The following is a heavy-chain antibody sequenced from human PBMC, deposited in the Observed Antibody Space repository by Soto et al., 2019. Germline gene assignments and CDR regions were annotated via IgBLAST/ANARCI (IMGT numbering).Heavy chain of an antibody. Sequence: QVQLQQWGAGLLKPSETLSLTCAVYGGSFSGYYWSWIRQPPGKGLEWIGEINHSGSTNYNPSLKGRVTISVDTSKNQFSLKLSSVTAADTAVYYCARGRGFGELYRLDYWGQGTLVTVSS. J-gene: IGHJ4*02. D-gene: IGHD3-10*01. CDR3: ARGRGFGELYRLDY. CDR2: INHSGST. CDR1: GGSFSGYY. V-gene: IGHV4-34*01.